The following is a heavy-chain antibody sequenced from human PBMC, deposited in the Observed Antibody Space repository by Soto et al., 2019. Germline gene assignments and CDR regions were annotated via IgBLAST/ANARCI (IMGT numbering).Heavy chain of an antibody. V-gene: IGHV1-24*01. CDR2: FDPEDGET. CDR1: GYTLTELS. CDR3: GRAGYGDSTFWFAP. D-gene: IGHD4-17*01. Sequence: ASVKVSCKVSGYTLTELSMHWVRQAPGKGLEWMGGFDPEDGETIYAQKFQGRVTMTEDTSTDTAYMELSRRRTEYTGVYYGGRAGYGDSTFWFAPWGQATLVTVSS. J-gene: IGHJ5*02.